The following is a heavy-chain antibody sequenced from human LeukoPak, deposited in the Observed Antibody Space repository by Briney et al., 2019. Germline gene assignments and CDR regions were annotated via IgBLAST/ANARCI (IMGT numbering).Heavy chain of an antibody. CDR3: ATGFGVVIITADY. D-gene: IGHD3-3*01. J-gene: IGHJ4*02. V-gene: IGHV1-2*02. Sequence: GASVKVSCKASGYTFTGYYMHWVRQAPGQGLEWMGWINPNSGGTNYAQKFQGRVTMTRDTSISTAYMELSSLRSEDTAVYYCATGFGVVIITADYWGQGTLVTVSS. CDR1: GYTFTGYY. CDR2: INPNSGGT.